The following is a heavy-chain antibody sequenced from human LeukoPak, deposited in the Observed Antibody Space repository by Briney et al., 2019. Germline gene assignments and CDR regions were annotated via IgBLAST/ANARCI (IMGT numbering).Heavy chain of an antibody. J-gene: IGHJ5*02. Sequence: PGRSLRLSCAASGFAFSTYAMHWVRQAPGKGLDWVAVISYDGSNTYFADSVKGRFTISRGNSKSTLYLQMNSLRAEDTAVYYCARDHSMDYGNWFDPWGEGTLVPVSS. CDR3: ARDHSMDYGNWFDP. V-gene: IGHV3-30-3*01. D-gene: IGHD4-17*01. CDR2: ISYDGSNT. CDR1: GFAFSTYA.